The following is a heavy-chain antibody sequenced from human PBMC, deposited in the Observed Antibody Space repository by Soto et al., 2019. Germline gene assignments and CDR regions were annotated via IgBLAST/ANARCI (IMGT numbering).Heavy chain of an antibody. Sequence: QVQLVESGGGVVQPERSLRLSCAASGFTFSKYAMHWVRQARGTGLEWVAVISNDGSNPYYADSVKGRFTISRDNSKNTLYLQMNSLREEDTAVYYCARTVYDRRGYFVEYYFDYWGQGTLVTVSS. CDR1: GFTFSKYA. V-gene: IGHV3-30-3*01. CDR3: ARTVYDRRGYFVEYYFDY. D-gene: IGHD3-22*01. J-gene: IGHJ4*02. CDR2: ISNDGSNP.